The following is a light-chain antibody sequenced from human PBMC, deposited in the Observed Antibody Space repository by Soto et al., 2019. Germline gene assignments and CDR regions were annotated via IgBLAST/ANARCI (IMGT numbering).Light chain of an antibody. CDR2: GAS. V-gene: IGKV3-20*01. J-gene: IGKJ1*01. CDR3: QQYGSSPTT. Sequence: EVVWTKCPGTLSLAPGERATLSCRASQSVSDNLAWYQQEPGQAPRLLIYGASSRATGIPDRVSGSGSGTDFTLTISRLEPEDFAVYYCQQYGSSPTTFGQGTKVDIK. CDR1: QSVSDN.